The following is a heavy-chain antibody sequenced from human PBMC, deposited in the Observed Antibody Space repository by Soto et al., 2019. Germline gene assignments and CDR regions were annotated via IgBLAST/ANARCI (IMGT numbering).Heavy chain of an antibody. J-gene: IGHJ6*02. Sequence: QVQLVESGAEVKKPGASVKVSCKASGYTFTNYGISWVRQAPGQGLEWMGWISGYNGNTKYAQKFQGRVTMTTDRPTNTAYMDLRSLKSDDTAVYYCARDREYYYDSSGNYYYRYGMDDWGQGTTVTVS. V-gene: IGHV1-18*04. CDR2: ISGYNGNT. D-gene: IGHD3-22*01. CDR3: ARDREYYYDSSGNYYYRYGMDD. CDR1: GYTFTNYG.